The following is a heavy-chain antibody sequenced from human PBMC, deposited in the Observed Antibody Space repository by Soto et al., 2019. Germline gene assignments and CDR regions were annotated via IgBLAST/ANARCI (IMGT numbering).Heavy chain of an antibody. Sequence: GGSLRLSCAASGFTVSSNYMSWVRQAPGKGLEWVSVIYSGGSTYYADSVKGRFTISRDNSKNTLYLQMNSLRAEDTAVYYCARDLTVTTPAFDIWGQGTMVTVSS. J-gene: IGHJ3*02. CDR1: GFTVSSNY. CDR2: IYSGGST. D-gene: IGHD4-17*01. CDR3: ARDLTVTTPAFDI. V-gene: IGHV3-66*01.